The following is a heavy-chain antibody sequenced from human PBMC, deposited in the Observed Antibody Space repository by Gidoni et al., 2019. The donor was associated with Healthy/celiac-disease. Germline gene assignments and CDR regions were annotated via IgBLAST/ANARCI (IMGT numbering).Heavy chain of an antibody. CDR3: ARVDSSGYYYHDAFDI. V-gene: IGHV3-21*01. CDR2: ISSSSSYI. CDR1: GFPCSSYS. D-gene: IGHD3-22*01. J-gene: IGHJ3*02. Sequence: EVQLVESGGGLVKPGGSLRLSCAASGFPCSSYSMNWVRQAPGKGLEWVSSISSSSSYIYYADSVKGRFTISRDNAKNSLYLQMNSLRAEDTAVYYCARVDSSGYYYHDAFDIWGQGTMVTVSS.